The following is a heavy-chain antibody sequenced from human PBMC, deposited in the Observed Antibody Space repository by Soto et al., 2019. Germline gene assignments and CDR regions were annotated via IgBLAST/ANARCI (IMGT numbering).Heavy chain of an antibody. CDR1: GYTFTGYY. CDR3: ARDWLWFGEFGGMDV. D-gene: IGHD3-10*01. V-gene: IGHV1-2*04. J-gene: IGHJ6*02. Sequence: ASVKVSCEASGYTFTGYYMHWVRQARGQGLEWMGWINPNSGGTNYAQKFQGWVTMTRDTSISTAYIELSRRRSDDTAVYYWARDWLWFGEFGGMDVWGQGTTVTVSS. CDR2: INPNSGGT.